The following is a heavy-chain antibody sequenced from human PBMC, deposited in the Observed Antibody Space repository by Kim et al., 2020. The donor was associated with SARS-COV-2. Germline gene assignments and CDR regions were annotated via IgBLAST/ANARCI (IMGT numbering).Heavy chain of an antibody. Sequence: SVKSRITINPDKSKNQFSLQLNSVTPEDTAVYYCARDRAYNWNDWYGMDVWGQGTTVTVSS. D-gene: IGHD1-20*01. CDR3: ARDRAYNWNDWYGMDV. J-gene: IGHJ6*02. V-gene: IGHV6-1*01.